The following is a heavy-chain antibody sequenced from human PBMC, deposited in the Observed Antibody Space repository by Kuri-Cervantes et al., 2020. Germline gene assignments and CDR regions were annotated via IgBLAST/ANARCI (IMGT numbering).Heavy chain of an antibody. J-gene: IGHJ4*02. CDR2: ISTYNGDT. CDR3: ARDRSDLFDY. D-gene: IGHD3-16*02. V-gene: IGHV1-18*04. Sequence: ASVKVSCKASGYTFTGYYIHWVRQAPGQGLEWMGWISTYNGDTNYAQNLQGRVTMTTDTSTSTAYMELRSLRSDDTAVYYCARDRSDLFDYWGQGTLVTVSS. CDR1: GYTFTGYY.